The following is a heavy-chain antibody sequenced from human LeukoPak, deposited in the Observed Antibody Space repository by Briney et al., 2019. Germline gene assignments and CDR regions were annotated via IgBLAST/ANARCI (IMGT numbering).Heavy chain of an antibody. CDR1: GFTFSSYA. D-gene: IGHD3-3*01. CDR3: AKDNDFWSGYHFDY. V-gene: IGHV3-23*01. Sequence: GGSLRLSCAASGFTFSSYAMSWVRQAPGKGLEWVSAISGSGGSTYYADSVKGRFTISRDSSKNTLYLQMNSPRAEDTAVYYCAKDNDFWSGYHFDYWGQGTLVTVSS. CDR2: ISGSGGST. J-gene: IGHJ4*02.